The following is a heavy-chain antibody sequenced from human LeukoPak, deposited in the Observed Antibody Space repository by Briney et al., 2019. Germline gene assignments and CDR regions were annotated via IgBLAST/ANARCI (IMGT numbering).Heavy chain of an antibody. CDR2: ISGSGGST. CDR3: AIWFGIDY. D-gene: IGHD3-10*01. Sequence: GGSLRLSCAVSGITLTNYGMSWVRQAPGKGLEWVSAISGSGGSTYYADSVKGRFTISRDNSKNTLYLQMNSLRAEDTAVYYCAIWFGIDYWGQGTLVTVSS. V-gene: IGHV3-23*01. CDR1: GITLTNYG. J-gene: IGHJ4*02.